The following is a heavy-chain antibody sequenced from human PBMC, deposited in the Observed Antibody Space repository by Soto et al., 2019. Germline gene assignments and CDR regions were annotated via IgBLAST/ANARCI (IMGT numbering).Heavy chain of an antibody. CDR2: ISYDGSNK. J-gene: IGHJ5*02. Sequence: GGSLRLSCAASGFTFSSYGMHWVRQAPGKGLEWVAVISYDGSNKYFADSVKGRFTISRDNSKNTLYLQMNSLRAEDTAVYYCAKAQSYCSGGSCRKNWFDPWGQGTLGTVPQ. CDR3: AKAQSYCSGGSCRKNWFDP. D-gene: IGHD2-15*01. CDR1: GFTFSSYG. V-gene: IGHV3-30*18.